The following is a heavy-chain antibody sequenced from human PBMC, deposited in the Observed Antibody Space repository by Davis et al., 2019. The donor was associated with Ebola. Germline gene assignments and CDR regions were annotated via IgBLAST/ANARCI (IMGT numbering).Heavy chain of an antibody. CDR2: TRDKANSYTA. V-gene: IGHV3-72*01. CDR1: GFTFSDHS. Sequence: GESLKISCAASGFTFSDHSMGWVRQAPGKGLEWVGLTRDKANSYTAEYAASVKGRFTISRDESRNSLHLEMNCLKIEDTAVYYCVRGGYTAMVPRALDIWGQGTTVTVSS. D-gene: IGHD5-18*01. J-gene: IGHJ3*02. CDR3: VRGGYTAMVPRALDI.